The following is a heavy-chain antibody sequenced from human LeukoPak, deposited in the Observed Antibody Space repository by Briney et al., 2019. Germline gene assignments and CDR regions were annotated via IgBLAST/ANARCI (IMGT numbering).Heavy chain of an antibody. CDR2: ISSSGSTI. CDR3: ARLSSPYGSGSYPQGY. CDR1: GFTFSSYE. D-gene: IGHD3-10*01. J-gene: IGHJ4*02. Sequence: GGSLRLSCAASGFTFSSYEMNWVRQAPGKGLEWVSYISSSGSTIYYADSVKGRFTISRDNAKNSLYLQMNSLRAEDTAVYYCARLSSPYGSGSYPQGYWGQGTLVTVSS. V-gene: IGHV3-48*03.